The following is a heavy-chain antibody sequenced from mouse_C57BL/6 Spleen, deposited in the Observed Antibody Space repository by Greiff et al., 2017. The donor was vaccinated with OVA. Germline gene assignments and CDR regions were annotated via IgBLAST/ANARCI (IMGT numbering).Heavy chain of an antibody. V-gene: IGHV1-82*01. CDR1: GYAFSSSW. Sequence: QVQLQQSGPELVKPGASVKISCKASGYAFSSSWMIWVKQRPGKGLEWIGRIYPGDGDTNYNGKFKGKATLTADKSSSTAYMQLSSLTSEDSAVYFCAGSGTTVVADNCYFDVWGTGTTVTVSS. CDR3: AGSGTTVVADNCYFDV. D-gene: IGHD1-1*01. CDR2: IYPGDGDT. J-gene: IGHJ1*03.